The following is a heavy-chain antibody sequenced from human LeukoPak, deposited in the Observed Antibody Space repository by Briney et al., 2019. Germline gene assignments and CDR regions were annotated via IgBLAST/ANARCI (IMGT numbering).Heavy chain of an antibody. CDR3: ARVPHYSSSWYFDY. CDR1: GFTFSSYS. D-gene: IGHD6-13*01. CDR2: ISSPSSSI. Sequence: GGSLRLSCAASGFTFSSYSLNWVRQAPGKGLEWVSYISSPSSSIYFADSVKGRFTFSRDNAKNSLYLQMTSLRAEDTAVYYCARVPHYSSSWYFDYWGQGTLVTVSS. J-gene: IGHJ4*02. V-gene: IGHV3-21*01.